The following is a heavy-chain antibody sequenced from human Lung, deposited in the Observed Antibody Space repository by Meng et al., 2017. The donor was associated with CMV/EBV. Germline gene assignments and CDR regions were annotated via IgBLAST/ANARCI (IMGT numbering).Heavy chain of an antibody. D-gene: IGHD1-14*01. V-gene: IGHV1-18*01. CDR2: ISPYNGNT. Sequence: ASXXVSCKASGYTFTTYSITWVRQAPGQGLEWMGWISPYNGNTEYAQKFQGRVTMTTDTSTSTAYMEVRSLTSDDTAMYYCARGSWNHDFWGRGTLVTVSS. CDR3: ARGSWNHDF. J-gene: IGHJ4*02. CDR1: GYTFTTYS.